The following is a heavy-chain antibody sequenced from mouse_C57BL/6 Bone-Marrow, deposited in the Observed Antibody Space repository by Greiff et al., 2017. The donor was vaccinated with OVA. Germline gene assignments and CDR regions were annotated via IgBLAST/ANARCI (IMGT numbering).Heavy chain of an antibody. V-gene: IGHV1-66*01. J-gene: IGHJ1*03. CDR3: ARGGYYVSWYFDV. CDR1: GYSFTSYY. CDR2: IYPGSGNT. D-gene: IGHD2-3*01. Sequence: QVQLQQSGPELVKPGASVKISCKASGYSFTSYYIHWVKQRPGQGLEWIGWIYPGSGNTKYNEKFKGKATLTADTSSSTAYMQLSSLTSEDSAVYYCARGGYYVSWYFDVWGTGTTVTVSS.